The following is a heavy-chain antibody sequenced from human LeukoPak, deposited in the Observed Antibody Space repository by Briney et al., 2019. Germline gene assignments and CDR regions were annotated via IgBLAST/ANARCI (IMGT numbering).Heavy chain of an antibody. CDR2: IIGYNGNT. CDR1: GYTFTSYG. Sequence: ASVKVSYKASGYTFTSYGISWVRQAPGQGLEWMGWIIGYNGNTNYTQKLQGRVTMPTDTSTSTAYMELRSLRSDGTAVYYCARHGRSGIGAFDIWGQGTMVTVSS. J-gene: IGHJ3*02. CDR3: ARHGRSGIGAFDI. D-gene: IGHD2-15*01. V-gene: IGHV1-18*01.